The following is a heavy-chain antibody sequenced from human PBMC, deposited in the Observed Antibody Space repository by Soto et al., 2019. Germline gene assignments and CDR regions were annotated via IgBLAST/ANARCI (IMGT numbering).Heavy chain of an antibody. Sequence: EVQLLESGGGLVQPGGSLRLSCAASGFTFTSYAMSWVHQAPGKGLEWVSAISGSGGSTYYADSVKGRFTISRDNSKNTLYLQMNSLRAEDTAVYYCARHSGYGVLGDYWGQGTRVTVSS. CDR2: ISGSGGST. D-gene: IGHD5-12*01. CDR1: GFTFTSYA. CDR3: ARHSGYGVLGDY. J-gene: IGHJ4*02. V-gene: IGHV3-23*01.